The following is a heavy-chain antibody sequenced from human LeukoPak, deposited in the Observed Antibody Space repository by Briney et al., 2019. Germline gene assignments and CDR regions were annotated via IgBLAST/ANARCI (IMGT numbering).Heavy chain of an antibody. Sequence: GGSLRLSCTASGFTFSRNAMSWVRQAPGKGLEWVSSIRNSGDNTYYADSVKGRFTISRGNSRDTLYLQMNSLRAEDTAVYYCARDIGTIDPFDYWGQGTLVTVSS. CDR1: GFTFSRNA. J-gene: IGHJ4*02. V-gene: IGHV3-23*01. D-gene: IGHD3-10*01. CDR2: IRNSGDNT. CDR3: ARDIGTIDPFDY.